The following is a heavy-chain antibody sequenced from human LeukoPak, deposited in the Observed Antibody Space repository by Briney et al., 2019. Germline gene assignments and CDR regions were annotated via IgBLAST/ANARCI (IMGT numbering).Heavy chain of an antibody. CDR1: GGSISSYY. Sequence: SETLSLTCTVCGGSISSYYWSWIRHPPRKGLEVIGYIYYSGSTNYSPSLKSRVPISVDTSKDQCSRKLSSVTAADTAVYYCASWGSSAFDYWGQGTLVTVSS. CDR3: ASWGSSAFDY. J-gene: IGHJ4*02. CDR2: IYYSGST. V-gene: IGHV4-59*01. D-gene: IGHD3-16*01.